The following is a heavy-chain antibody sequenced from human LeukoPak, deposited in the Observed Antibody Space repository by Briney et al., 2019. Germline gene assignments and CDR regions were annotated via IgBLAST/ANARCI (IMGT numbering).Heavy chain of an antibody. D-gene: IGHD5-24*01. V-gene: IGHV3-74*01. Sequence: LTGGSLRLSCAASGFTFSNYWMHWVRQTPGKGLVWVSRINNDGSTTSYADSVKGRFTISRDNSKNTLYLQMNSLRAEDTAVYYCAKGAGYNQNWSDPWGQGTLVTVSS. CDR3: AKGAGYNQNWSDP. CDR1: GFTFSNYW. J-gene: IGHJ5*02. CDR2: INNDGSTT.